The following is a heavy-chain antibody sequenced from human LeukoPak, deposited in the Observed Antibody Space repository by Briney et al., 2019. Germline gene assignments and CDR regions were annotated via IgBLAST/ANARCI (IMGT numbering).Heavy chain of an antibody. CDR2: IYYSGST. V-gene: IGHV4-59*01. J-gene: IGHJ5*02. Sequence: PSETLSLTSTVSGGSISSYYWSWIRQPPGKGLEWIGYIYYSGSTNYNPSLKSRGTVSVDTSKNQFSLKLSSVTAADTAVYYCTRMKAGYCSGGSCYPALNWFDPWGQGTLVTVSS. CDR1: GGSISSYY. D-gene: IGHD2-15*01. CDR3: TRMKAGYCSGGSCYPALNWFDP.